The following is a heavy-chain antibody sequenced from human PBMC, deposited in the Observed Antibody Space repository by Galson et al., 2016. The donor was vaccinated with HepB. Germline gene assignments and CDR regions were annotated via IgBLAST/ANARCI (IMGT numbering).Heavy chain of an antibody. CDR1: GGSISSGDYY. J-gene: IGHJ4*02. D-gene: IGHD3-3*01. V-gene: IGHV4-31*03. Sequence: TLSLTCTVSGGSISSGDYYWTWIRQHPGKGLEWIGSIYYSGSTYYNPSLKSRVTISVDTSKNQFPLNLSSVTAADTAVYYCARGLEWPYYFDYWGQGTLVTVAS. CDR3: ARGLEWPYYFDY. CDR2: IYYSGST.